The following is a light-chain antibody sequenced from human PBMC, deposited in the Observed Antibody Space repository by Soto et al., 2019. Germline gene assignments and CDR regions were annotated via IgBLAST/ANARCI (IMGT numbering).Light chain of an antibody. Sequence: EIGLTPARGALSLSPVERSTLSCIAGQSVSSTFLNWYQQKPGRAPRLLIYTASTRATDIPDRFSGSGSGTDFTLTISRLEPEDVAVYYCQQYGSSPWAFGQGTKVEI. CDR3: QQYGSSPWA. J-gene: IGKJ1*01. CDR1: QSVSSTF. V-gene: IGKV3-20*01. CDR2: TAS.